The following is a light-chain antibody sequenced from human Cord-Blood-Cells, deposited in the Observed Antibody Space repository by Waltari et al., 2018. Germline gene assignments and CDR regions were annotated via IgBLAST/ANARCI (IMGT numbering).Light chain of an antibody. CDR3: CSYAGSYTYV. J-gene: IGLJ1*01. Sequence: QSALTQPRSVSGSPGQSVTIACTGTSRDAGGDNYVSCYQQHPGKAPKLMIYDVSKRPSGVPDRFSGSKSGNTASLTISGLQAEDEADYYCCSYAGSYTYVFGTGTKVTVL. CDR1: SRDAGGDNY. V-gene: IGLV2-11*01. CDR2: DVS.